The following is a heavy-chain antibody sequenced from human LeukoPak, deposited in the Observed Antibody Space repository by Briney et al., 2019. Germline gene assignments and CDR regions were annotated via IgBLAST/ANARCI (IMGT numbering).Heavy chain of an antibody. D-gene: IGHD6-19*01. CDR2: ISSGSSYI. J-gene: IGHJ4*02. V-gene: IGHV3-21*01. CDR1: GFTFKSYS. Sequence: GGSLRLSCAASGFTFKSYSMTWVRQAPGKGLEWVASISSGSSYIYYADSVKGRFTISGDNAKNSLYLQMNSLRAEDTAVYYCARDGGWYFDYWGQGTLVTVSS. CDR3: ARDGGWYFDY.